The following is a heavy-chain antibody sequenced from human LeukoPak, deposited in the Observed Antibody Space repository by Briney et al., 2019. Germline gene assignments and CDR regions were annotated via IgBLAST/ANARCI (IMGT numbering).Heavy chain of an antibody. Sequence: SETLSLTCVVSGGSVSGYYWGWIRQPPGRGPEWIGYVYYSGSTNYNPSFKSRITISVDTSRNQFSLQLSSVTAADTAAYYCARIHRYCSGGACYVLDNWGQGTLVAVSS. CDR3: ARIHRYCSGGACYVLDN. CDR1: GGSVSGYY. J-gene: IGHJ4*02. V-gene: IGHV4-59*02. D-gene: IGHD2-15*01. CDR2: VYYSGST.